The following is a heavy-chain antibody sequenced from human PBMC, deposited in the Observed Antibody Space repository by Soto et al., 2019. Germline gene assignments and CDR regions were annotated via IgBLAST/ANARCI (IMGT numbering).Heavy chain of an antibody. J-gene: IGHJ6*03. CDR1: GGSISSYY. CDR2: IYYSGST. CDR3: ARGVYCSSTSCLYYYYYYMDV. V-gene: IGHV4-59*01. Sequence: PSETLSLTCTVSGGSISSYYWSWIRQPPGKGLEWIGYIYYSGSTNYNPSLKSRVTISVDTSKNQFSLKLSPVTAADTAVYYCARGVYCSSTSCLYYYYYYMDVWGKGTTVTVSS. D-gene: IGHD2-2*01.